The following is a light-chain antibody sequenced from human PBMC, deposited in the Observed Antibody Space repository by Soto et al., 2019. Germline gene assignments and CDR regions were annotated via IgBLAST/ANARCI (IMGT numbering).Light chain of an antibody. V-gene: IGKV3-20*01. CDR1: QSVSTSY. J-gene: IGKJ1*01. CDR3: QQYGNSRGT. CDR2: GAS. Sequence: DIVLPQSPGTLSLSPGDRATLSCRASQSVSTSYLAWYQQKPGQAPRLLIYGASSRATGIPDRFSGSGSGTDFTLTISGLEPEDFAVYYCQQYGNSRGTFGQGTKVDI.